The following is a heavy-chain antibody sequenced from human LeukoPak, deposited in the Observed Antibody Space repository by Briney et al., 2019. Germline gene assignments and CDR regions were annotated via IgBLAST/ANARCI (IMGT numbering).Heavy chain of an antibody. CDR3: ANPYCSSTSCYAALGAFDI. CDR1: GFTFSSYG. V-gene: IGHV3-30*18. Sequence: PGGSLRLSCAASGFTFSSYGMHWVRQAPGKGLEWVAVISYDGSNKYYADSVKGRFTISRDNSKNTLYLQMNSLRAEDTAVYYCANPYCSSTSCYAALGAFDIWGQGTMVTVSS. J-gene: IGHJ3*02. D-gene: IGHD2-2*01. CDR2: ISYDGSNK.